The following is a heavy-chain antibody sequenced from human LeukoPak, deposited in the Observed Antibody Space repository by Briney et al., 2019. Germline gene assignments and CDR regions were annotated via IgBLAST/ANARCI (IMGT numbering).Heavy chain of an antibody. CDR1: GFTFSSYA. J-gene: IGHJ4*02. V-gene: IGHV3-23*01. CDR2: ISISGGST. Sequence: PGGSLRLSCAASGFTFSSYAMSWVRQAPGKGLEWVSTISISGGSTYYADSVKGRFTISRDNSKNTLYMQMNSLRADDTAVYYFAKSGLTLNSTFCYFYYWGQGALVTFSS. CDR3: AKSGLTLNSTFCYFYY. D-gene: IGHD2/OR15-2a*01.